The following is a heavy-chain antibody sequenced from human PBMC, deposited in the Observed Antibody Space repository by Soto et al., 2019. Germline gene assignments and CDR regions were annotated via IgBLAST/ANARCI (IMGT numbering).Heavy chain of an antibody. D-gene: IGHD3-3*01. CDR2: IYTSGST. V-gene: IGHV4-4*07. J-gene: IGHJ6*04. CDR3: ARAWYDFQPYSYYYGKDV. CDR1: GGSISSYY. Sequence: SETLSLTCTVSGGSISSYYWSWIRQPAGKGLEWIGRIYTSGSTNYNPSLKSRVTMSVDTSKNQFSLKLSSVTAADTAVYSCARAWYDFQPYSYYYGKDVWGEGTTVAFSS.